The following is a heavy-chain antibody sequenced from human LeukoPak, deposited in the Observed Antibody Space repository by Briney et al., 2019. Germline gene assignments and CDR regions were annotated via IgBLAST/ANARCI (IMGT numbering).Heavy chain of an antibody. V-gene: IGHV3-33*01. CDR1: GFTFSSYG. D-gene: IGHD3-10*01. J-gene: IGHJ4*02. Sequence: GGSLRLSCAASGFTFSSYGMHWVRQAPGKGLEWVAVIWYDGSNKYYADSVKGRFTISRDNSKNTLYLQMNSLRAEDTAVYYCARGGSYGSGSYGGGFDYWGQGTLVTVSS. CDR3: ARGGSYGSGSYGGGFDY. CDR2: IWYDGSNK.